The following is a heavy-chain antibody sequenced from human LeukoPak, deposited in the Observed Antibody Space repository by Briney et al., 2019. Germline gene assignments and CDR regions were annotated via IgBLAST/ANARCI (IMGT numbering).Heavy chain of an antibody. V-gene: IGHV1-2*02. Sequence: ASAKVSCKVSGYTLTELSMHWVRQAPGQGLEWMGWINPNSGGTNYAQKFQGRVTMTRDTSISTAYMELSRLRSDDTAVYYCARAYGGSTIDYWGQGTLVTVSS. CDR2: INPNSGGT. CDR1: GYTLTELS. J-gene: IGHJ4*02. D-gene: IGHD2-15*01. CDR3: ARAYGGSTIDY.